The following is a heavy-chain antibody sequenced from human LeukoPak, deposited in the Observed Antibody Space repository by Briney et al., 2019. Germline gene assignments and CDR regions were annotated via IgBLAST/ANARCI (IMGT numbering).Heavy chain of an antibody. CDR2: INPNSGGT. CDR1: GYTSTGYY. CDR3: ARPYSAVIYYFDY. J-gene: IGHJ4*02. V-gene: IGHV1-2*02. Sequence: SVKVSCKASGYTSTGYYMHWVRQAPGQGLEWMGWINPNSGGTNYAQKFQGRVTMTRDTSISTAYMELSRLRSDDTAVYYCARPYSAVIYYFDYWGQGTLVTVSS. D-gene: IGHD6-13*01.